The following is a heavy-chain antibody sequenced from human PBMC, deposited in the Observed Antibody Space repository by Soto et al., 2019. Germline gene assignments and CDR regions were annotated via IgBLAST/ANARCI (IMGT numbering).Heavy chain of an antibody. V-gene: IGHV3-23*01. CDR3: ARRARTATTNWGAFDI. Sequence: EVQLLESGGGLVQPGGSLRLSCAASGFTFSNYVMNWVRQAPGKGLEWVSTISYSADKTFYADSVKGRFTISRDNSRDTLFLQMNGLRADDAAVYYCARRARTATTNWGAFDIWGQGTMVTVSS. CDR1: GFTFSNYV. J-gene: IGHJ3*02. D-gene: IGHD1-7*01. CDR2: ISYSADKT.